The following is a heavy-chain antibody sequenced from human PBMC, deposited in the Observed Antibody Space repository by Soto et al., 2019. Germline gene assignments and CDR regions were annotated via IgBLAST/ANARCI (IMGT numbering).Heavy chain of an antibody. V-gene: IGHV4-34*01. CDR3: ARALLRYFDWSPSSWFDP. CDR1: GGSFSCYY. J-gene: IGHJ5*02. Sequence: SETLSLTCAVYGGSFSCYYWSWIRQPPGKGLEWIGEINHSGSTNYNPSLKSRVTISVDTSKNQFSLKLSSVTAADTAVYYCARALLRYFDWSPSSWFDPWGQGTLVTVS. D-gene: IGHD3-9*01. CDR2: INHSGST.